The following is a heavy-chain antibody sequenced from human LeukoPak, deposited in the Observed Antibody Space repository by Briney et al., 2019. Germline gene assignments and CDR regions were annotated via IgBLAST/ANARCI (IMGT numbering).Heavy chain of an antibody. CDR3: ARVFGLAYCGGDCFSNAFDV. CDR2: IWYDGSTK. V-gene: IGHV3-33*01. Sequence: GGSLRLSCAASGLTFSSYGIHWVRQAPGKGLGWVAVIWYDGSTKYYSDSVKGRFAISRDNSKNTLYLQMNSLSAEDTAVYYCARVFGLAYCGGDCFSNAFDVWGQGTVVTVSP. CDR1: GLTFSSYG. J-gene: IGHJ3*01. D-gene: IGHD2-21*02.